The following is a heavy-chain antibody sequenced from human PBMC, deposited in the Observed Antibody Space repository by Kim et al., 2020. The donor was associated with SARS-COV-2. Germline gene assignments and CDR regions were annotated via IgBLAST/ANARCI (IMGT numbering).Heavy chain of an antibody. V-gene: IGHV4-59*01. D-gene: IGHD1-26*01. CDR3: ARDSRDLRENGMDV. Sequence: SETLSLTCTVSGGSISSYYWSWIRQPPGKGLEWIGYIYYSGSTNYNPSLKSRVTISVDTSKNQFSLKLSSVTAADTAVYYCARDSRDLRENGMDVWGQGTTVTVSS. CDR2: IYYSGST. J-gene: IGHJ6*02. CDR1: GGSISSYY.